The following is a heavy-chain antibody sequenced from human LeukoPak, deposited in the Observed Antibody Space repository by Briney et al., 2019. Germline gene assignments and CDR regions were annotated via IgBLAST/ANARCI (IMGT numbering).Heavy chain of an antibody. D-gene: IGHD5-18*01. CDR1: GFTFSSYA. V-gene: IGHV3-23*01. CDR3: AKDIRYSYGPSFDY. J-gene: IGHJ4*02. Sequence: PGGSLRLSCAASGFTFSSYAMSWVRQAPGKGLEWVSAISGSGGSTYYADSVKGRLTISRDNAKNSLYLQMNSLRAEDTALYYCAKDIRYSYGPSFDYWGQGTLVTVSS. CDR2: ISGSGGST.